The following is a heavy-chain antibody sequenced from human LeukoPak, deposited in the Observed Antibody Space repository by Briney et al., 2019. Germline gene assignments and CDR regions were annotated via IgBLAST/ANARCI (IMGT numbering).Heavy chain of an antibody. J-gene: IGHJ4*02. Sequence: SETLSLTCTVSGDSISNSGFYWGWIRQPPGKGLEWIGNIYYSGSTYYNSSLKSRVTISVDTSKNQFSLKLSSVTAADTAVYYCARNSGHFDYWGQGTLVTVSS. CDR1: GDSISNSGFY. CDR2: IYYSGST. V-gene: IGHV4-39*07. CDR3: ARNSGHFDY. D-gene: IGHD4-23*01.